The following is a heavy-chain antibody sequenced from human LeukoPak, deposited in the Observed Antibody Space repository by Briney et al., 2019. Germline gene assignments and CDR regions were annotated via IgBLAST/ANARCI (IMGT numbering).Heavy chain of an antibody. CDR2: ISYDGSNK. CDR3: AKGGSYYDSRGYVGY. J-gene: IGHJ4*02. D-gene: IGHD3-22*01. V-gene: IGHV3-30*04. CDR1: GFTFSSYA. Sequence: QAGGSLRLSCAASGFTFSSYAMHWVRQAPGKGLEWVAVISYDGSNKYYADSVRGRFTISRDNSKNTLYLQMNSLRAEDTAVYYCAKGGSYYDSRGYVGYWGQGTLVTVSS.